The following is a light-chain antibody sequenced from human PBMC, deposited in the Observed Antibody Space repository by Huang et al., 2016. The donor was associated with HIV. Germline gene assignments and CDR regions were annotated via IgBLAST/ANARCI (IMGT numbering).Light chain of an antibody. Sequence: DIQMTQSPSSLSASVGDRVTITCQASQDISNYLNWYQQKPGKAPKLLIYDASNLETGVPSRFSGSGSGTDFTFNISSLQPEDIATYYCQQYDNLPRGLTFGGGTKVEIK. J-gene: IGKJ4*01. CDR3: QQYDNLPRGLT. CDR1: QDISNY. CDR2: DAS. V-gene: IGKV1-33*01.